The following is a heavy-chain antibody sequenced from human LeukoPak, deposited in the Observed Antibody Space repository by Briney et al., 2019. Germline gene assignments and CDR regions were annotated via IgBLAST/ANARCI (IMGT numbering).Heavy chain of an antibody. J-gene: IGHJ4*02. CDR1: GGSISSSSYY. CDR3: ARHGLEWFGELLRFFDY. D-gene: IGHD3-10*01. CDR2: IYYSGST. Sequence: SETLSLTYTVSGGSISSSSYYWGWIRQPPGKGLEWIGSIYYSGSTYYNPSLKSRVTISVDTSKNQFSLELSSVTAADTAVYYCARHGLEWFGELLRFFDYWGQGTLVTVSS. V-gene: IGHV4-39*01.